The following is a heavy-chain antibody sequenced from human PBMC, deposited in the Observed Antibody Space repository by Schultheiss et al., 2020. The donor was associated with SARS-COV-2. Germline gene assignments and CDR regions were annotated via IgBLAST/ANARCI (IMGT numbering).Heavy chain of an antibody. D-gene: IGHD4-23*01. CDR1: GFTFSSYS. CDR2: ISSSSSYI. V-gene: IGHV3-21*01. J-gene: IGHJ6*02. CDR3: AREPVATVVTRYYYYGMDV. Sequence: GESLKISCAASGFTFSSYSMNWVRQAPGKGLEWVSSISSSSSYIYYADSVKGRFTISRDNAKNSLYLQMNSLRAEDTAVYYCAREPVATVVTRYYYYGMDVWGQGTTVTVSS.